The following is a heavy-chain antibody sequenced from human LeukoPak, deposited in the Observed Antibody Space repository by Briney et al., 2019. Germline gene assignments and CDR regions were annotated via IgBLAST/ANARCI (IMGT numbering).Heavy chain of an antibody. CDR2: INSDGSST. Sequence: HSGGSLRLSCAASGFSVSGNWMHWVRQAPGKGLVWVSRINSDGSSTNYADSVRGRFTISRDNAKNTVYLQVNSLRVEDTAVYYCARSSGAYGDFDYWGQGTLVTVSS. V-gene: IGHV3-74*01. CDR3: ARSSGAYGDFDY. D-gene: IGHD6-19*01. CDR1: GFSVSGNW. J-gene: IGHJ4*02.